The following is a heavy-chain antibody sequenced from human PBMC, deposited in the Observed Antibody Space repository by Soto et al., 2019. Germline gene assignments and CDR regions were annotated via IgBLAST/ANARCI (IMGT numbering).Heavy chain of an antibody. CDR1: GFTFRSYG. J-gene: IGHJ6*02. CDR3: AKGYSGTGGMDV. D-gene: IGHD5-12*01. V-gene: IGHV3-30*18. Sequence: GGSLRLSCAASGFTFRSYGMHWVRQAPGKGLEWVAIISYDGSNYYHADSVKGRFTISRDNSKTTLYLQMNSLRAEDTAVYYCAKGYSGTGGMDVWGQGTTVTVSS. CDR2: ISYDGSNY.